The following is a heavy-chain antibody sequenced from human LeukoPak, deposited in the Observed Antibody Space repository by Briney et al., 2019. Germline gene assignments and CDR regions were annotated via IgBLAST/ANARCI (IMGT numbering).Heavy chain of an antibody. Sequence: PSETLSLTCTVSGVSISSYYWSWIRQPPGKGLEWIGYIYYSGSTNYNPSLKSRVTISVDTSKNQFSLKLSSVTAADTAVYYCARVRRRDGYKKDWYFDLWGRGTLVTVSS. D-gene: IGHD5-24*01. CDR2: IYYSGST. J-gene: IGHJ2*01. V-gene: IGHV4-59*01. CDR3: ARVRRRDGYKKDWYFDL. CDR1: GVSISSYY.